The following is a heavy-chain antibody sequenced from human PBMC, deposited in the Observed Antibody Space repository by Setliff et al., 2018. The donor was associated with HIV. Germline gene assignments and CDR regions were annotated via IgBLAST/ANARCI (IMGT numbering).Heavy chain of an antibody. Sequence: ASVKVSCKASGGTFSSYAISWVRQAPGQGLEWMGGIIPIFGTANYAQKFQGRVTITADESTSTAYMELSSLRSEDTAVYYCVRSSWELRQRHYYYYMDVWGKGTTVTVSS. J-gene: IGHJ6*03. CDR3: VRSSWELRQRHYYYYMDV. V-gene: IGHV1-69*13. CDR2: IIPIFGTA. CDR1: GGTFSSYA. D-gene: IGHD1-26*01.